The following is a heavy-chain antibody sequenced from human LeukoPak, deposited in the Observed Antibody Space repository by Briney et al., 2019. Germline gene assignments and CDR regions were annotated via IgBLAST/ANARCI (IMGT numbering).Heavy chain of an antibody. D-gene: IGHD3-10*01. CDR2: IYYSGST. J-gene: IGHJ4*02. V-gene: IGHV4-59*08. CDR1: GGSISSYY. CDR3: ARVRWSNYYGSGNFDY. Sequence: SETLSLTCTVSGGSISSYYWSWIRQPPGKGLEWIGYIYYSGSTNYNPSLKSRVTISVDTSKNQFSLKLSSVTAADTAVYYCARVRWSNYYGSGNFDYWGQGTLVTVSS.